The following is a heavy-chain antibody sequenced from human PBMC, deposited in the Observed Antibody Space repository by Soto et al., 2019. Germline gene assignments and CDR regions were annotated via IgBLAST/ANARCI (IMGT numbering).Heavy chain of an antibody. CDR1: GSTFSSYG. D-gene: IGHD2-21*02. CDR3: AILSVVTPPSGDY. Sequence: GGSLRLSCAASGSTFSSYGMSWVRQAPGKGLEWVSTFSGSVGRTYYADSVKGRFTISRDNSKNPLYLQMNSLRAEDTAVYYCAILSVVTPPSGDYWGQGTMVTVSS. CDR2: FSGSVGRT. J-gene: IGHJ4*02. V-gene: IGHV3-23*01.